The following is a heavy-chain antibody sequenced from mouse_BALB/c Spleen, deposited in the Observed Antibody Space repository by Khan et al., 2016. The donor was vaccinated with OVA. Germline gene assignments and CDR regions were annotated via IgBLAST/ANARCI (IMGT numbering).Heavy chain of an antibody. J-gene: IGHJ2*01. CDR1: GYIFTNYV. Sequence: EVKLMESGPELVKPGASVKMSCKASGYIFTNYVLHWVKQKPGQGLEWIGYINPYNAVTKYNEKFKGKATLASDKSSITAYMELSSLTSEDSAVYYCARGNWQSYYFDYWGQGTTLTLSS. CDR3: ARGNWQSYYFDY. D-gene: IGHD4-1*01. CDR2: INPYNAVT. V-gene: IGHV1S136*01.